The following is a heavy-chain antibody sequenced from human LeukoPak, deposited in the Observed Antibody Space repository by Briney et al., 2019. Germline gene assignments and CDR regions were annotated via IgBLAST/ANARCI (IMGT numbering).Heavy chain of an antibody. CDR1: GFTFVDYS. CDR3: AKAPGSGSYSSPSAGYFDY. D-gene: IGHD3-10*01. V-gene: IGHV3-9*01. Sequence: GGSLRLSCEASGFTFVDYSLHWVRQAPGKGLEWVSGIDWKSTNIGYADSVKGRFTISRDNAKNSLYLQMNSLRAEDTALYYCAKAPGSGSYSSPSAGYFDYWGQGTLVTVSS. J-gene: IGHJ4*02. CDR2: IDWKSTNI.